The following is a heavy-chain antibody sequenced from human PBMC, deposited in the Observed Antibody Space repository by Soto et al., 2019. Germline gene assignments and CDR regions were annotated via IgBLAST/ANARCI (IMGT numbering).Heavy chain of an antibody. CDR1: NGNISTYY. CDR2: VFYGGSA. J-gene: IGHJ4*02. CDR3: AGGIAAAGFRARY. D-gene: IGHD6-13*01. V-gene: IGHV4-59*13. Sequence: TSETLSLTSTVSNGNISTYYWSWIRQPPGKGLEWIGHVFYGGSANYNPSLKNRVTISRDTSKNQFSLKLTSVTAADAAVYYCAGGIAAAGFRARYWGQGTLVTVSS.